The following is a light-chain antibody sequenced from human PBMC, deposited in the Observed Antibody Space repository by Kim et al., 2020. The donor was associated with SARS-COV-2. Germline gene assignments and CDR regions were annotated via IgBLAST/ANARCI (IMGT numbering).Light chain of an antibody. CDR1: SSDVGGYNF. Sequence: QSALTQPRSVSGSPGQSVTISCTGTSSDVGGYNFVSWYQQHPGKAPKLMIYDVSKRPSGVPGRFSGSKSGNTASLTISGPQAEDDADYYCCSYAGRYTYVFGTGTKVTVL. J-gene: IGLJ1*01. V-gene: IGLV2-11*01. CDR2: DVS. CDR3: CSYAGRYTYV.